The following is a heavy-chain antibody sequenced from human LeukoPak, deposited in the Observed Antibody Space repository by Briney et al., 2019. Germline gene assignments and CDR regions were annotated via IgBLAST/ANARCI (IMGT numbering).Heavy chain of an antibody. CDR3: ARLWGGPRLQH. CDR1: GGSISSSNW. Sequence: PSGTLSLTCAVSGGSISSSNWWSWVRQPPGKGLEWIGEIYHSGSTNYNPSLKSRVTISVDTSKNQFSLKLSSVTAADTAVYYCARLWGGPRLQHWGQGTLVTVSS. J-gene: IGHJ1*01. CDR2: IYHSGST. V-gene: IGHV4-4*02. D-gene: IGHD3-10*01.